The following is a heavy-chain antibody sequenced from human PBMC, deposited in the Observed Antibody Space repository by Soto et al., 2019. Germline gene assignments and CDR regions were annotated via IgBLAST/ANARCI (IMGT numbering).Heavy chain of an antibody. CDR1: GFTFSDYA. CDR2: ISGSGDST. V-gene: IGHV3-23*01. Sequence: LRLSFGASGFTFSDYAMSWVRQAPGRGLEWVSAISGSGDSTFYADSVKGRFTISRDNSKNTFCLQMNTLRAEDTAVYYCAFRPLSSNTFLEWLLTFDHWGQGTLVTVSS. J-gene: IGHJ4*02. CDR3: AFRPLSSNTFLEWLLTFDH. D-gene: IGHD3-3*02.